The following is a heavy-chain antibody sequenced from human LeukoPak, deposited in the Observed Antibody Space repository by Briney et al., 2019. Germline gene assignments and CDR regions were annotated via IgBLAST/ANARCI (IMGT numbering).Heavy chain of an antibody. V-gene: IGHV3-21*01. CDR3: ARPYDTRGYFPDY. Sequence: GGSLRFSCAASGLTFSSYAMNWVRQAPGKGLEWVSSISRGSDHIFYADSMKGRFTISRDNAKNSLYLQMNSLGAEDTAVYYCARPYDTRGYFPDYWGQGTLVTVSS. CDR2: ISRGSDHI. D-gene: IGHD3-22*01. J-gene: IGHJ4*02. CDR1: GLTFSSYA.